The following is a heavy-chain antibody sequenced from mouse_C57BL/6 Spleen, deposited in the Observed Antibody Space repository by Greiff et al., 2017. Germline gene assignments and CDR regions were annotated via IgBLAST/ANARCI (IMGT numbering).Heavy chain of an antibody. J-gene: IGHJ4*01. D-gene: IGHD1-1*01. CDR1: GYTFTSYW. V-gene: IGHV1-5*01. Sequence: EVKLVESGTVLARPGASVKMSCKTSGYTFTSYWMHWVKQRPGQGLEWIGAIYPGNSDTSYNQKFKGKAKLTAVTSASTAYMELSSLTNEDSAVYYCTRWATTVVAKGDAMDYWGQGTSVTVSS. CDR3: TRWATTVVAKGDAMDY. CDR2: IYPGNSDT.